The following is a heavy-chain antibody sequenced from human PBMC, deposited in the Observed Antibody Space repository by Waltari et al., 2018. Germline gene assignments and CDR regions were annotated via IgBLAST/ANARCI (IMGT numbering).Heavy chain of an antibody. D-gene: IGHD3-10*01. V-gene: IGHV3-66*02. CDR1: GFTVGNHQ. CDR3: ARKTDTVIRGLWGDV. Sequence: EVQLVESGGGLVQPGGSLRLSCAASGFTVGNHQMSWVRQAPGKGLEWVSLIDSAGSTDYADSVKGRFTISRDSSKNTLYLQMNSLRAEDTAVYYCARKTDTVIRGLWGDVWGQGTTVTVSS. J-gene: IGHJ6*02. CDR2: IDSAGST.